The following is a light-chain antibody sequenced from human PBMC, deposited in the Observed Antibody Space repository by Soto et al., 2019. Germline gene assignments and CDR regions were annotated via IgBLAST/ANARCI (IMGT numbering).Light chain of an antibody. CDR1: ESIRTW. CDR2: DAS. J-gene: IGKJ1*01. V-gene: IGKV1-5*01. Sequence: DIQITQSPSTLSASIGDRVTITCRASESIRTWLAWYQHKPGKAPKLLIYDASALPRGVPSRFSGSGSGTKFTLTIASLQPDDFATYYCQQYETFSGTFGPGTKVDI. CDR3: QQYETFSGT.